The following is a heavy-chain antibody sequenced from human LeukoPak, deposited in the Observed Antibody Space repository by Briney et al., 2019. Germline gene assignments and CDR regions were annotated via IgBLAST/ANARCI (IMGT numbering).Heavy chain of an antibody. CDR2: INHSGST. D-gene: IGHD2-2*01. CDR1: GGSFSGYY. V-gene: IGHV4-34*01. CDR3: ARGRGSTKGVRYYYYMDV. J-gene: IGHJ6*03. Sequence: SETLSLTCAVYGGSFSGYYWRWVRQPPGKGLEWIGEINHSGSTNYNPSLKSRVTISVDTSKNQFSLKLSSVTAADTAVYYCARGRGSTKGVRYYYYMDVWGKGTTVTVSS.